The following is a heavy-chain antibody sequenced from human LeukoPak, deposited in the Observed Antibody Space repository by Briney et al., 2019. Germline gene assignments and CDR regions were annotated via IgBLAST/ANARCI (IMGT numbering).Heavy chain of an antibody. CDR3: AREVVVVVAATLKGEYFDY. Sequence: SVTVSCKASGGTFSSYAISWVRQAPGQGLEWMGGIIPILGIANYAQKFQGRVTITADKSTSTAYMELSSVRSEDTAVYYCAREVVVVVAATLKGEYFDYWGQGTLVTVSS. CDR1: GGTFSSYA. D-gene: IGHD2-15*01. CDR2: IIPILGIA. V-gene: IGHV1-69*10. J-gene: IGHJ4*02.